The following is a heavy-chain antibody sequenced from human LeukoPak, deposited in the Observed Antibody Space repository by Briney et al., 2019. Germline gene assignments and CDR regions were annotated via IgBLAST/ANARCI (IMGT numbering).Heavy chain of an antibody. J-gene: IGHJ4*02. Sequence: SGGSLRLSCAASGFTFSSYAMHWVRQAPGKGLEWVAVISYDGSNKYYADSVKGRFTISRDNSKNTLYLQMNSLRAEDTAVYYCARGVVRDYYDSSGYQTDHYWGQGTLVTVSS. CDR1: GFTFSSYA. CDR2: ISYDGSNK. D-gene: IGHD3-22*01. V-gene: IGHV3-30-3*01. CDR3: ARGVVRDYYDSSGYQTDHY.